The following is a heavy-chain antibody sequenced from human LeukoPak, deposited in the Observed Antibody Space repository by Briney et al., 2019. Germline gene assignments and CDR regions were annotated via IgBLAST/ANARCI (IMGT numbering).Heavy chain of an antibody. Sequence: GESLKISCKASGYSFTNYWIGWVRQMPGKGLEWMGVIYPGDSDTIYSPSFQGQVTISADKSISTAYLQWSSLKASDTAMYYCARLGFGSSGSHEYYYYYYYMDVWGKGTTVTISS. V-gene: IGHV5-51*01. D-gene: IGHD3-22*01. J-gene: IGHJ6*03. CDR1: GYSFTNYW. CDR2: IYPGDSDT. CDR3: ARLGFGSSGSHEYYYYYYYMDV.